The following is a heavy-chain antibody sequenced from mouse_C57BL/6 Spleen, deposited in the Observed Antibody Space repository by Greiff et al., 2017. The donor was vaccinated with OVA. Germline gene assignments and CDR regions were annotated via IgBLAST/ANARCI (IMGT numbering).Heavy chain of an antibody. CDR3: ARSHYGSSYWYAMDY. Sequence: QVQLQQSGAELVKPGASVKLSCKASGYTFTSYWMHWVKQRPGQGLEWIGMIHPNSGSTNYNEKFKSKATLTVDKSSSTAYMQLSSLTSEDSAVYYCARSHYGSSYWYAMDYWGQGTSVTVSS. CDR1: GYTFTSYW. CDR2: IHPNSGST. J-gene: IGHJ4*01. D-gene: IGHD1-1*01. V-gene: IGHV1-64*01.